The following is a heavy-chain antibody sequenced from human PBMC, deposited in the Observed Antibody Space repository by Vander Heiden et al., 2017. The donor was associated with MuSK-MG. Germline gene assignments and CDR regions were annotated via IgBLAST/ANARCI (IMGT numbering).Heavy chain of an antibody. CDR3: ARDPSNTSGWYAYFDY. D-gene: IGHD6-19*01. J-gene: IGHJ4*02. CDR1: GYSFPHYA. Sequence: QVQLVQSGPELKKPGASVTVSCKTSGYSFPHYAVSWVRQAPGQGLQWLGWISTYNGDTHYAGNFQGRLSMTTDTSTATAYMELRSLTSDDTAIYYCARDPSNTSGWYAYFDYWGQGILVTVSS. CDR2: ISTYNGDT. V-gene: IGHV1-18*01.